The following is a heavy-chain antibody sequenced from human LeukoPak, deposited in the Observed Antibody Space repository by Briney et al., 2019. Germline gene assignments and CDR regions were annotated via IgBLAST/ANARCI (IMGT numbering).Heavy chain of an antibody. CDR3: AKPTLYSGSPGRPFDY. Sequence: GGSLRLSCAVSGFTFSNSAMSWVRQAPGKGLEWVSLISGSGGSTSYADSMKGRFTISRDNSKNTLYLQMSSLRAEDTAVYYCAKPTLYSGSPGRPFDYWGQGTLVTVSP. J-gene: IGHJ4*02. CDR1: GFTFSNSA. D-gene: IGHD1-26*01. V-gene: IGHV3-23*01. CDR2: ISGSGGST.